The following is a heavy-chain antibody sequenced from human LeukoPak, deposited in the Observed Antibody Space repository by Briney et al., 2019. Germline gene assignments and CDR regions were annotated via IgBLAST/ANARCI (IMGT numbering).Heavy chain of an antibody. CDR1: GFTFTSSA. J-gene: IGHJ4*02. D-gene: IGHD1-7*01. CDR2: IVVGSGNT. V-gene: IGHV1-58*02. Sequence: SVKVSCKASGFTFTSSAMQWVRQARGQRLEWIGWIVVGSGNTNYAQKFQERVTITRDMSTSTAYMELSSLRSEDTAVYYCAAELDAEIAGTTSFDYWGQGTLVTVSS. CDR3: AAELDAEIAGTTSFDY.